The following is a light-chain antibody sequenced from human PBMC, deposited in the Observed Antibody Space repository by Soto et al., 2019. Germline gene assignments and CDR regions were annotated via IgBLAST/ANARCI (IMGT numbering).Light chain of an antibody. V-gene: IGKV1-33*01. Sequence: DIQMTQSPSTLSGSVGDRVTITCQASQDIRNYLNWYQHKPGKAPKLLIYDASSLETGVPSRFSGSGSGTDFTFTISSLHPEDIATYYCQQYDNLPITFGQGTRLEIK. CDR1: QDIRNY. J-gene: IGKJ5*01. CDR3: QQYDNLPIT. CDR2: DAS.